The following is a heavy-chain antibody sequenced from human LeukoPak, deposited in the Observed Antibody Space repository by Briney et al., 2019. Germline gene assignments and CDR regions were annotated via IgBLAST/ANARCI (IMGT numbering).Heavy chain of an antibody. CDR1: GFLFSRNA. CDR3: AREADLGGFWSGYSYYFDY. Sequence: GGPLRLSCAASGFLFSRNAMHWARQAPEKGLEWVAFISYDGNNKYYADSVKGRFTISRDNSKSTLYLQVNSLRAEDTALYYCAREADLGGFWSGYSYYFDYWGQGTVVTVSS. V-gene: IGHV3-33*08. D-gene: IGHD3-3*01. CDR2: ISYDGNNK. J-gene: IGHJ4*02.